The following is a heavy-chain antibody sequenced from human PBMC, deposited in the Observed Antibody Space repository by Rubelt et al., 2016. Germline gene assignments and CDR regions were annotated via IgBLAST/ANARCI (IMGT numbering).Heavy chain of an antibody. J-gene: IGHJ5*02. D-gene: IGHD1-7*01. CDR2: ISYDGSNK. CDR3: AKNSRRELPVDP. CDR1: GFTVSSNY. V-gene: IGHV3-30*18. Sequence: VQLVESGGGLIQPGGSLRLSCAASGFTVSSNYLTWVRQAPGKGLEWVAVISYDGSNKHYADSVKGRFTISRDDSKSTLFLQMNSLGAEDTALYYCAKNSRRELPVDPWGQGTLVTVSS.